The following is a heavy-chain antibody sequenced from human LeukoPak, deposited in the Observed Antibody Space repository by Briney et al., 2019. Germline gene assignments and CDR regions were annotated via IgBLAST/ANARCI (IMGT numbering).Heavy chain of an antibody. CDR1: GYTFTSYG. D-gene: IGHD6-6*01. J-gene: IGHJ6*03. Sequence: GASVKVSCKASGYTFTSYGISWVRQAPGQGLEWMGWISAYNGNTNYAQKLQGRVTMNTDTSTSTAYMELRSLRSDDTAVYYCARHARSSSSSLVYYMDVWGKGTTVTVSS. V-gene: IGHV1-18*01. CDR2: ISAYNGNT. CDR3: ARHARSSSSSLVYYMDV.